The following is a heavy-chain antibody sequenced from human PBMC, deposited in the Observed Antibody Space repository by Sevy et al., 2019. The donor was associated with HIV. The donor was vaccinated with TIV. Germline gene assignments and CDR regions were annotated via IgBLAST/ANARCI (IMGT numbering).Heavy chain of an antibody. CDR3: ARVRDRYCSGGSCYYRYFFDY. CDR1: GFTFSSYA. Sequence: GGSLRLSCAASGFTFSSYAMHWVRQAPGKGLEWVSYISDRSDTISYADSVKGRFTTSRDNAKNALYLQMSSLRGEDTAVYYCARVRDRYCSGGSCYYRYFFDYWGQGTLVTVSS. D-gene: IGHD2-15*01. J-gene: IGHJ4*02. CDR2: ISDRSDTI. V-gene: IGHV3-48*01.